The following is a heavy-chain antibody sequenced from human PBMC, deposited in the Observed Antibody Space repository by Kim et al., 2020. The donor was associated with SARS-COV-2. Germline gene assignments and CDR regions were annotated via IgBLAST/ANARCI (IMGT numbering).Heavy chain of an antibody. Sequence: SETLSLTCTISGASIGTDYWTWIRQPPGGGLEWIGYIFYTGKTSHKPSHKSRVSLSLDTSRNQFSLKLNSVTAADSAVYFCAKLPAINGWPFDYWAQGTLVTVTS. J-gene: IGHJ4*02. CDR1: GASIGTDY. D-gene: IGHD6-19*01. CDR2: IFYTGKT. V-gene: IGHV4-59*08. CDR3: AKLPAINGWPFDY.